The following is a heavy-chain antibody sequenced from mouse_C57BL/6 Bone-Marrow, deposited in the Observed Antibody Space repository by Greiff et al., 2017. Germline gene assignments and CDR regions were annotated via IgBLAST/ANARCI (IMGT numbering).Heavy chain of an antibody. CDR1: GYTFTSYW. CDR2: IDPSDSYT. J-gene: IGHJ3*01. V-gene: IGHV1-69*01. Sequence: VQLQQPGAELVMPGASVKLSCKASGYTFTSYWMHWVKQRPGQGLEWIGEIDPSDSYTNYNQKFKGKSTLTVDKSSSTAYMQLISLTSEDSAVYYCARSWFAYWGQGTLVTVSA. CDR3: ARSWFAY.